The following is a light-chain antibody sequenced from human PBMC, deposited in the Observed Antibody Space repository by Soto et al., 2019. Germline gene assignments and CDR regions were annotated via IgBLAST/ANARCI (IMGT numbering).Light chain of an antibody. CDR2: IAS. CDR1: QSISSY. J-gene: IGKJ4*01. CDR3: QQRYSLPLT. V-gene: IGKV1-39*01. Sequence: DFLLTQSPSSLSAFVGDRVTITCRARQSISSYLNWYQQKRGEAPKLLIFIASSLQSGVPSRFSGSRSGTDFSLTITNLQPEDFATYYCQQRYSLPLTFGGGTKLEI.